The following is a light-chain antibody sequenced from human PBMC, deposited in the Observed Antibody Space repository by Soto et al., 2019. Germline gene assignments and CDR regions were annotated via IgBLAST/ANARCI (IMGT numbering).Light chain of an antibody. Sequence: EIVLTQSPGTLSLSPGERATLSCRASQSVTSTYLGWYQQKPGQAPSLLIYGASSRATGIPDRFSGSGSGTNFTLTISRLEPEDLAVYYCQQYVSPPITLGQGTRQQIK. V-gene: IGKV3-20*01. CDR3: QQYVSPPIT. CDR1: QSVTSTY. CDR2: GAS. J-gene: IGKJ5*01.